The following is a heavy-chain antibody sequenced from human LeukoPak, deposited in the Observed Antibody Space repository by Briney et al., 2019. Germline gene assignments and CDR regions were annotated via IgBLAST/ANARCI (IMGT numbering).Heavy chain of an antibody. CDR2: IYYSGST. Sequence: SETLSLTCTVSGGSISSYYWSWIRQPPGKGLEWIGYIYYSGSTNYNPSLKSRVTISVDTSKNQFSLKLSSVTAADTAVYYCARVDCSSTSCYALDYWGQGTLATVSS. CDR1: GGSISSYY. D-gene: IGHD2-2*01. V-gene: IGHV4-59*01. J-gene: IGHJ4*02. CDR3: ARVDCSSTSCYALDY.